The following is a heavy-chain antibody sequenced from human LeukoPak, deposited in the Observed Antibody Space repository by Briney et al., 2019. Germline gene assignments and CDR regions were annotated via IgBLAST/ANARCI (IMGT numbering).Heavy chain of an antibody. V-gene: IGHV3-23*01. CDR1: EFTFSSYG. D-gene: IGHD3-10*01. CDR3: AKRDLTMVRGVIIHYFDY. Sequence: PPGGSLRLSRAASEFTFSSYGMSWVRQAPGKGLEWVSAISGSGGSTYYADSVKGRFTISRDNSKNTLYLQMNSLRAEDTAVYYCAKRDLTMVRGVIIHYFDYWGQGTLVTVSS. J-gene: IGHJ4*02. CDR2: ISGSGGST.